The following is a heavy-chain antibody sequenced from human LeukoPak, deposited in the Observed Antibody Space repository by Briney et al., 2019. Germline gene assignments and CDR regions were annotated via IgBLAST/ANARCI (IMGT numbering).Heavy chain of an antibody. V-gene: IGHV3-11*01. CDR3: ARGAMVRGVPKRPYYFDY. Sequence: KSGGSLRLSCAASGITFRSYAMSWIRQAPGKGLEWVSYISSSGSTIYYADSVKGRFTISRDNAKNSLYLQMNSLRAEDTAVYYCARGAMVRGVPKRPYYFDYWGQGTLVTVSS. CDR2: ISSSGSTI. D-gene: IGHD3-10*01. J-gene: IGHJ4*02. CDR1: GITFRSYA.